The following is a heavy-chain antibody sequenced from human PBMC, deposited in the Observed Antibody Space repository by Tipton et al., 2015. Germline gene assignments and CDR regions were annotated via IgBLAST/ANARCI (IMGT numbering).Heavy chain of an antibody. CDR2: IYYSGST. Sequence: TLSLTCTVSGDSISSSDYYGGWIRQPPGKGLEWIGSIYYSGSTYFNPSLQSRVTIAVDTSKNQFSLKLSSVTAADTALYYCLTGYCSAGSCYRYYGMDVWGQGTTVTVSS. J-gene: IGHJ6*02. V-gene: IGHV4-39*01. CDR3: LTGYCSAGSCYRYYGMDV. D-gene: IGHD2-15*01. CDR1: GDSISSSDYY.